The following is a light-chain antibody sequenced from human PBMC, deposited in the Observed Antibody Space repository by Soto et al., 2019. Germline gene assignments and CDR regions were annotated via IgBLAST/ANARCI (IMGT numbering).Light chain of an antibody. J-gene: IGLJ2*01. Sequence: QSVLTQPPSVSAASGQKVTISCSGSSSNIGNNYVSWYQQLPGTAPKLLIYDNNKRPSGIPDRFSGSKSGTSATLGITGLQTGDDADYYCGTWDSSLLAMVFGGGTNLTVL. CDR3: GTWDSSLLAMV. V-gene: IGLV1-51*01. CDR1: SSNIGNNY. CDR2: DNN.